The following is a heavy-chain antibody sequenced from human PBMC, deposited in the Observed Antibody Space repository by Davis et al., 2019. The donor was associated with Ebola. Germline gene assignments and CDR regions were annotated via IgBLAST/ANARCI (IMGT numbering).Heavy chain of an antibody. D-gene: IGHD3-3*02. J-gene: IGHJ5*02. Sequence: GESLKISCKASGYTFTNYWIGWVRQMPGKGLEWMGLIYPADSDTRYSPPFHGQVTMSVDKSITTAYLQWNSLKASDTAMYYCARQTHHFLSGPRTWFDPWGQGTLVTVSS. CDR2: IYPADSDT. V-gene: IGHV5-51*01. CDR3: ARQTHHFLSGPRTWFDP. CDR1: GYTFTNYW.